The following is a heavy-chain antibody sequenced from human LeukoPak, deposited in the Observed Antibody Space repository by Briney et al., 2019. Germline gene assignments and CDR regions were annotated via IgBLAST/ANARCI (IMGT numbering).Heavy chain of an antibody. V-gene: IGHV1-46*01. D-gene: IGHD2-21*02. CDR1: GYTLASYY. Sequence: ASVKVSCKASGYTLASYYMDWVRQARGQGLEWMGIINPGGGSTSDAQKLQGRVSMTRDTSTSTVHMELSSPRPEDTAVYYCARTARHRYFDYWGQGTLVTVSP. J-gene: IGHJ4*02. CDR2: INPGGGST. CDR3: ARTARHRYFDY.